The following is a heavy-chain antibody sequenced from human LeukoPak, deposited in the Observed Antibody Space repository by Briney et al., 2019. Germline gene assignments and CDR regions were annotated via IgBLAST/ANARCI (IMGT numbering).Heavy chain of an antibody. V-gene: IGHV3-30*04. D-gene: IGHD3-10*01. Sequence: GGSLRLSCAASGFTFSSYAMHWVRQAPGKGLERVAVISYDGDKRYNEDSVMGRFTISRDNSKNTLYLQMNSLRVEDTAVYYCARAAHRGFSFGYWGQGTLVTVSS. CDR1: GFTFSSYA. J-gene: IGHJ4*02. CDR2: ISYDGDKR. CDR3: ARAAHRGFSFGY.